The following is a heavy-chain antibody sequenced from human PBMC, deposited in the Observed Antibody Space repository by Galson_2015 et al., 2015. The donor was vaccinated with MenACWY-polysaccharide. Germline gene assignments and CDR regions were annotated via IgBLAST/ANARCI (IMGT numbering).Heavy chain of an antibody. D-gene: IGHD6-6*01. CDR1: GFTFSTYA. CDR3: AKDRKPQQLVPDY. CDR2: ISGMDSTT. Sequence: SLRLSCAASGFTFSTYAMTWVRQAPGKGLEWASTISGMDSTTYYSDSVRGRFTISRDNSKHTLYLQMHSLRAEDTAIYYCAKDRKPQQLVPDYWGQGTLVTVSS. V-gene: IGHV3-23*01. J-gene: IGHJ4*02.